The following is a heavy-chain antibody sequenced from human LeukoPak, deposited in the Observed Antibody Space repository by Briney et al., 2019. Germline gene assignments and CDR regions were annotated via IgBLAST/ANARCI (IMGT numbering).Heavy chain of an antibody. J-gene: IGHJ3*02. D-gene: IGHD3/OR15-3a*01. Sequence: SQTLSLTCTVSGGSISSGDYYWSWLRQPPGTGLEWIGYIYYSGSTYYNPSLKSRVTISVDPSKNQFSLKLSSVTAADTAVYYCARWTGLSDAFDIWGQGTMVTVSS. CDR3: ARWTGLSDAFDI. CDR1: GGSISSGDYY. CDR2: IYYSGST. V-gene: IGHV4-30-4*08.